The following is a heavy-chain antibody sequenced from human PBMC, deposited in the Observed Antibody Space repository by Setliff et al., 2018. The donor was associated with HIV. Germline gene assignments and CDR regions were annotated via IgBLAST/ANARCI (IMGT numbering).Heavy chain of an antibody. J-gene: IGHJ5*02. CDR2: ISHSGNT. CDR1: GDSINTHY. V-gene: IGHV4-59*11. Sequence: SETLSLTCTVSGDSINTHYWSWIRQPPGKGLEWIGCISHSGNTNFNPSLNSRVTISLDTSKNQFSLRLTSLTAADTAIYYCARSTVGAGASFPWGRGILVTFSS. D-gene: IGHD1-26*01. CDR3: ARSTVGAGASFP.